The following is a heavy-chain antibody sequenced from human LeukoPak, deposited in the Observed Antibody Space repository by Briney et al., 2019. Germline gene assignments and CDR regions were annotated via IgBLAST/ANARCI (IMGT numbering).Heavy chain of an antibody. V-gene: IGHV4-39*01. Sequence: SETRSLTCTVSGGSISSSSYYWGWIRQPPGKGLEWIGSIYYSGSTYYNPSLKRRVTISVDTSKNQFSLKVRSVTAADTAVYYCARPQGVASVWDFDYWGQGTLVTVSS. J-gene: IGHJ4*02. CDR1: GGSISSSSYY. CDR3: ARPQGVASVWDFDY. CDR2: IYYSGST. D-gene: IGHD5-12*01.